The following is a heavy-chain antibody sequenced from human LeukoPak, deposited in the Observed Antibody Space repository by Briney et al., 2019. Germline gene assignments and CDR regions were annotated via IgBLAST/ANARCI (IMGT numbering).Heavy chain of an antibody. D-gene: IGHD2-21*01. CDR1: GGSTSSSSYY. V-gene: IGHV4-61*05. CDR3: ARHAYGGLNYYGLDV. Sequence: SETLSLTCTVSGGSTSSSSYYWSWLRQPPGKGLEWIGYIYYSGSTNYNPSLKSRVTISVDTSKNQFSLKLSSVTAADTAVYYCARHAYGGLNYYGLDVWGQGTTVTVSS. CDR2: IYYSGST. J-gene: IGHJ6*02.